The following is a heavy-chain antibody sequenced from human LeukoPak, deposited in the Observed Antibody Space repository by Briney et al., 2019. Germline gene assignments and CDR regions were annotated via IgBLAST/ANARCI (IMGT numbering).Heavy chain of an antibody. J-gene: IGHJ6*03. CDR2: IYSTGIT. D-gene: IGHD3-9*01. Sequence: SETLSLTCTVSGGSINSTDYYWSWVRQAAGKGPEWIGCIYSTGITKYNPSLKSRVIISVDTSKNRFTLKLNSVTAADTAVYYCARDRLLRYFDSHYYYYMDVWGKGTTVTVSS. CDR1: GGSINSTDYY. CDR3: ARDRLLRYFDSHYYYYMDV. V-gene: IGHV4-61*02.